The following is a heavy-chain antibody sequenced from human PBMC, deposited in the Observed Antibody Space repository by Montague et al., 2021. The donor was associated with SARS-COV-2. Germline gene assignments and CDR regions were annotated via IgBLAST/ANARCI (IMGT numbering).Heavy chain of an antibody. D-gene: IGHD1-1*01. J-gene: IGHJ4*02. V-gene: IGHV6-1*01. CDR2: TYYRSKWYT. Sequence: CAISGDSVSSNSAAWNWIRQSPSGGLERLGRTYYRSKWYTDYAPSVKTRITITPDTSNNQFSLHLNSVTPGDTAVYYCAREGTVPGPRGIYFDYWGQGTLVTVSS. CDR3: AREGTVPGPRGIYFDY. CDR1: GDSVSSNSAA.